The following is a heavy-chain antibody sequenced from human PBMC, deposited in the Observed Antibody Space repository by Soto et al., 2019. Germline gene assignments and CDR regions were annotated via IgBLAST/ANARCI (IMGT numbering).Heavy chain of an antibody. CDR3: AREVADTVVVPAAIDYYYYMDV. CDR2: ISAYNGNT. J-gene: IGHJ6*03. CDR1: GYTFTSYG. V-gene: IGHV1-18*01. D-gene: IGHD2-2*01. Sequence: QVQLVQSGAEVKKPGASVKVSCKASGYTFTSYGISWVRQAPGQGLEWMGWISAYNGNTNYAQKLQGRVTMTTDTSTSTAYMELRSLRSDDTAVYYCAREVADTVVVPAAIDYYYYMDVWGKGTTVTVSS.